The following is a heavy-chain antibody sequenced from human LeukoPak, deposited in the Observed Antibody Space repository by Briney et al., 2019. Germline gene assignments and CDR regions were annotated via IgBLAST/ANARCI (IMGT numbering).Heavy chain of an antibody. CDR1: GFKFSNYW. CDR3: IRLLGPLDDH. CDR2: IKQDGSAK. V-gene: IGHV3-7*03. D-gene: IGHD3-16*01. Sequence: GGSLRLSCAASGFKFSNYWMSWVRQAPGKGPQWVANIKQDGSAKYYVGSVRGRFTISRDNANNSLYLQMTNLRAEDTAVYYCIRLLGPLDDHWGQGTLVTVSS. J-gene: IGHJ4*02.